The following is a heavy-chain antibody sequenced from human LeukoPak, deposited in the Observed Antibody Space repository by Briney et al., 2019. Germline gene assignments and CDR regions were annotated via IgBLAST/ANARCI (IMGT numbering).Heavy chain of an antibody. V-gene: IGHV1-18*01. D-gene: IGHD3-16*01. CDR1: GYTFTSYG. J-gene: IGHJ6*03. CDR3: AREVGGGWGGEWYLSHTYYYYMDV. CDR2: ISGYNGDT. Sequence: ASVKVSCKASGYTFTSYGISWVRQAPGQGLEWMGWISGYNGDTNYAQKYQGRATMTTDTSTSTAFMELRDLRSDDTAVYYCAREVGGGWGGEWYLSHTYYYYMDVWGKGTTVTVSS.